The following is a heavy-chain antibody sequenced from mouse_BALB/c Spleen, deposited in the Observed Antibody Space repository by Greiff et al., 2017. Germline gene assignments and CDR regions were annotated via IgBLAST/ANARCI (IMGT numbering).Heavy chain of an antibody. D-gene: IGHD2-3*01. J-gene: IGHJ4*01. CDR2: IRNKANGYTT. V-gene: IGHV7-3*02. CDR1: GFTFTDYY. CDR3: ARDGYYVYYAMDY. Sequence: EVMLVESGGGLVQPGGSLRLSCATSGFTFTDYYMSWVRQPPGKALEWLGFIRNKANGYTTEYSASVQGRFTISRDNSQSILYLQMNTLRAEDSATYYCARDGYYVYYAMDYWGQGTSVTVSS.